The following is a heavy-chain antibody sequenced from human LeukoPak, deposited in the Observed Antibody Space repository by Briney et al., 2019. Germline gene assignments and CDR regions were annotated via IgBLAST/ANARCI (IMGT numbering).Heavy chain of an antibody. CDR2: SHHRAGA. CDR3: ARGPVRDDGLTGISYYFGLDV. V-gene: IGHV4-34*01. CDR1: GGSFTDYY. D-gene: IGHD2-21*02. Sequence: TETLSLTCAVYGGSFTDYYWSGIRHLPGQGLEWIGESHHRAGANYNPSLWGRVTISADTSKNQFSLHLTSVTAADTATFYCARGPVRDDGLTGISYYFGLDVWGHGTTVTVFS. J-gene: IGHJ6*02.